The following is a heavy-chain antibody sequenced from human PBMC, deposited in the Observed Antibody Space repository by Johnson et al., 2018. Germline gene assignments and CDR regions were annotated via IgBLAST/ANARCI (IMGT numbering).Heavy chain of an antibody. CDR2: IYFDGST. J-gene: IGHJ4*02. V-gene: IGHV4-39*07. CDR1: GGSISSTSYF. Sequence: QVQLQESGPVLVKHSETLSLTCTVSGGSISSTSYFWGWIRQPPGKGLEWIANIYFDGSTSYNPSLKSRVTLSIDTSKNQFSLKLSSVTAADTAVYYCAIDHTPEETPMVWVFDYWGQGTLVTVSS. CDR3: AIDHTPEETPMVWVFDY. D-gene: IGHD5-18*01.